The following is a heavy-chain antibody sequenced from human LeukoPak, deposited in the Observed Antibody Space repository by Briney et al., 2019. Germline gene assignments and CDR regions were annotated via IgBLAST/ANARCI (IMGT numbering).Heavy chain of an antibody. CDR3: AGDLGYNYGLDAFNI. V-gene: IGHV3-11*01. Sequence: GGSLRLSCAASGFSLSDYYMTWIRQAPGKGLEWVSYIPTAGNTIFYADSVKGRFTMSRDNTKQTLHLQMTDLRPDDTAMYYCAGDLGYNYGLDAFNIWGQGTMVTVSS. D-gene: IGHD5-18*01. J-gene: IGHJ3*02. CDR2: IPTAGNTI. CDR1: GFSLSDYY.